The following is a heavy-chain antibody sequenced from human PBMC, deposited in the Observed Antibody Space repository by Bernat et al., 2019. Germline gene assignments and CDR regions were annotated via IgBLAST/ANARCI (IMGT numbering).Heavy chain of an antibody. D-gene: IGHD7-27*01. J-gene: IGHJ6*02. CDR1: GGTFSSYA. Sequence: QVQLVQSGAEVKKPGSSVKVSCKASGGTFSSYAISWVRQAPGQGLEWMGGIIPIFGTANYAQKFQGRVTITADESTSTAYMELSSLRSEDTAVYYCARDPPPNWAHYYYYGMDVWGQGTTVTVSS. V-gene: IGHV1-69*01. CDR2: IIPIFGTA. CDR3: ARDPPPNWAHYYYYGMDV.